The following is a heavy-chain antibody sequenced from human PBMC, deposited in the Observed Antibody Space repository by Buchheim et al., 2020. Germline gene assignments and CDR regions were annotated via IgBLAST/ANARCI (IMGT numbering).Heavy chain of an antibody. CDR2: INPNSGGT. Sequence: QVQLVQSGAEVKKPGASVKVSCKASGYTFTGYYMHWVRQAPGQGLEWMGRINPNSGGTNYAQKFQGRVTMTRDTSISTAYMELSRLRSDDTAVYYCARVALYDILTGYYNMGNGMDVWGQGTT. J-gene: IGHJ6*02. D-gene: IGHD3-9*01. CDR3: ARVALYDILTGYYNMGNGMDV. CDR1: GYTFTGYY. V-gene: IGHV1-2*06.